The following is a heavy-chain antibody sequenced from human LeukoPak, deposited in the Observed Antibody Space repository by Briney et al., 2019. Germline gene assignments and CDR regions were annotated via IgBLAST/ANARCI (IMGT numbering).Heavy chain of an antibody. V-gene: IGHV3-53*01. CDR1: GFTVSSNY. CDR2: IYSGGST. J-gene: IGHJ4*02. Sequence: PGGSLRLSCAASGFTVSSNYMSWVRQAPGKGLEWGSVIYSGGSTYYADSVKGRFTISRDNSKNTLYLQMNSLRAEDTAVYYCAREGSYDSSGYYCDYWGQGTLVTVSS. CDR3: AREGSYDSSGYYCDY. D-gene: IGHD3-22*01.